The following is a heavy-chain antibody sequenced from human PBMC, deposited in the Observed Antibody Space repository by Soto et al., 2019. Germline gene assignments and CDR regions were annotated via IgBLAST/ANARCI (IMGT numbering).Heavy chain of an antibody. CDR3: ARDLGQYCSGSNCYSIDS. Sequence: SETLSLTCTVSGGSISGGGYYWSWIRQHPGKGLEWLGYIYYSGSTYYNPSLKSRLTISVDLSNKQFSLKLTSVTAADTAVYYCARDLGQYCSGSNCYSIDSWGQGTLVTVSS. CDR2: IYYSGST. D-gene: IGHD2-15*01. CDR1: GGSISGGGYY. J-gene: IGHJ4*02. V-gene: IGHV4-31*03.